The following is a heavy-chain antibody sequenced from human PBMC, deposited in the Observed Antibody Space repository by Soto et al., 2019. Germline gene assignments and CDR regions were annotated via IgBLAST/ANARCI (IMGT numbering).Heavy chain of an antibody. D-gene: IGHD3-3*01. CDR2: IGTAGDT. Sequence: EVQLVESGGGLVQPGGSLRLSCAASGFTFSSYDMHWVRQATGKGLEWVSAIGTAGDTYYPGSVKGRFTISRENAKNSLYLQMNSLRAGDTAVYYCARDITIFGGGWFDPWGQGTLVTVSS. V-gene: IGHV3-13*01. CDR1: GFTFSSYD. CDR3: ARDITIFGGGWFDP. J-gene: IGHJ5*02.